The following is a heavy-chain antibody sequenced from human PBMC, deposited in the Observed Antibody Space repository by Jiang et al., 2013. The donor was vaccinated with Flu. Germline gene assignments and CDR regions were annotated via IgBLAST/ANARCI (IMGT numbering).Heavy chain of an antibody. V-gene: IGHV4-59*01. CDR3: ARGDYFDY. CDR1: GGSISSYY. J-gene: IGHJ4*02. Sequence: PGLVKPSETLSLTCTVSGGSISSYYWSWIRQPPGKGLEWIGYIYYSGSTNYNPSLKSRVTISVDTSKNQFSLKLSSVTAADTAVYYCARGDYFDYWGQGTLVTVSS. CDR2: IYYSGST. D-gene: IGHD1-26*01.